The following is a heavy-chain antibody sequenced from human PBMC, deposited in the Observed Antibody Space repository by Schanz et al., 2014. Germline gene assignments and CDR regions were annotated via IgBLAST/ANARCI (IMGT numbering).Heavy chain of an antibody. D-gene: IGHD4-17*01. CDR3: ARKMKLGVYGGKGHDSLDI. J-gene: IGHJ3*02. CDR2: IKSDGSST. CDR1: GFSLDIFA. V-gene: IGHV3-74*02. Sequence: EVQLLESGGGLVQPGGSLRLSCATSGFSLDIFAVSWVRQAPGKGLVWVSRIKSDGSSTSYADSVKGRFTISRDNAKNTLYLQMNSLRAEDTAVYYCARKMKLGVYGGKGHDSLDIWGQGTMVTVSS.